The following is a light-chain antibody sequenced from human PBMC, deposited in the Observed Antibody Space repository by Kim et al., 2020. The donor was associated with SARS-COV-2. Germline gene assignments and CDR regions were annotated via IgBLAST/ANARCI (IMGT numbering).Light chain of an antibody. CDR2: DAS. Sequence: LSQGERATLSCRASRSVTTNLAWYHQKTGKPPRLLTYDASNRATGIPSRFSGSGSGTEFTLTISSLEPEDFAVYYCQQRESWPLTFGGGTKVDIK. CDR3: QQRESWPLT. V-gene: IGKV3-11*01. J-gene: IGKJ4*01. CDR1: RSVTTN.